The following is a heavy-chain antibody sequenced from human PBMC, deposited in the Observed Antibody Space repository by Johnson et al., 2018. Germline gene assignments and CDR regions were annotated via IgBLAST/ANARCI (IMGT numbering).Heavy chain of an antibody. CDR3: ARRNGPYYYDCMDV. J-gene: IGHJ6*02. V-gene: IGHV3-74*01. CDR2: IKSDESST. Sequence: VQLQESGGGLVQPGGSLRLSCAASGFTFSSYWMHWVRQAPGKGLVWVSRIKSDESSTSYADSVKGRFTISRDNAKNTLFLQMNSLRADDTAVDYCARRNGPYYYDCMDVWGQGTTVTVSS. CDR1: GFTFSSYW. D-gene: IGHD1-1*01.